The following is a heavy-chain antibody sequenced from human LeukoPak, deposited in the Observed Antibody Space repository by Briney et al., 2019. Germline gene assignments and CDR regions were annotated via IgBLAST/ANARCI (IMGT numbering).Heavy chain of an antibody. D-gene: IGHD6-6*01. CDR2: IYYSRST. V-gene: IGHV4-59*01. CDR3: ARGRIAAHPYFDY. Sequence: SETLSLTCTVSGGSSSRYYWSWIRQPPGKGLEWIGYIYYSRSTNYNPSLETRVIILIDMSKNQFSLKLSSVTAADTAVYYCARGRIAAHPYFDYWGQGSLVTVSS. J-gene: IGHJ4*02. CDR1: GGSSSRYY.